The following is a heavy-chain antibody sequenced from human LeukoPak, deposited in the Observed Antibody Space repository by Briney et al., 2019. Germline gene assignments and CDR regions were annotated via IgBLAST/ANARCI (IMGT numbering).Heavy chain of an antibody. Sequence: GASVKVSCKASGYTFTSYDINWVRQATGQGLEWMGWMNPNSGNTGYAQKFQGRVTMTRNTSISTAYTELSSLRSEDTAVYYCARVRSGSYPIDYWGQGTLVTVSS. D-gene: IGHD1-26*01. CDR3: ARVRSGSYPIDY. V-gene: IGHV1-8*01. CDR2: MNPNSGNT. CDR1: GYTFTSYD. J-gene: IGHJ4*02.